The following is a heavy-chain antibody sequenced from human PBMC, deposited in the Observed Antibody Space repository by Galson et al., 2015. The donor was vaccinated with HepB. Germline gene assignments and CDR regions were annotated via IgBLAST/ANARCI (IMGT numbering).Heavy chain of an antibody. CDR1: GGSINSNSLY. CDR3: TRHVGGIEVTGADY. CDR2: ISYRGST. Sequence: ETLSLTCTVSGGSINSNSLYWGWIRQPPGKGLEWIGTISYRGSTYYNPSVKSRVTISVDTSKSQFSLHLTSVTAADTAVYYCTRHVGGIEVTGADYWGQGILVTVSS. V-gene: IGHV4-39*01. J-gene: IGHJ4*02. D-gene: IGHD6-19*01.